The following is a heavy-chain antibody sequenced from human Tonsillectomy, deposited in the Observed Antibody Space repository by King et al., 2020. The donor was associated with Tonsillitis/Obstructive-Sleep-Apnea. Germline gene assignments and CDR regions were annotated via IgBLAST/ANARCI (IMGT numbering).Heavy chain of an antibody. V-gene: IGHV3-15*01. J-gene: IGHJ5*02. CDR2: IKTKTDEGTT. D-gene: IGHD4-11*01. CDR1: AFTFTNAW. CDR3: IPTVGGRHQWFDP. Sequence: VQLVESGGGLVEPGGSLRLSCAASAFTFTNAWMSWVRQAPGKGLEWVGRIKTKTDEGTTDYAAPVKGRFTISRDDSKNTLYLQMNSLKTEDTGVYYCIPTVGGRHQWFDPWGPGTLVTVSS.